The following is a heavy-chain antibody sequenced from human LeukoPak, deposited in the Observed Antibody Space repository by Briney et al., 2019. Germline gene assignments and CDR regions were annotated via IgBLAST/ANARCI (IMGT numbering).Heavy chain of an antibody. CDR1: GVTFSSYA. V-gene: IGHV1-69*13. D-gene: IGHD2-21*01. Sequence: ASVKLSCKASGVTFSSYAISWVRQAPGQGLEWMGGIIRIFGTTNYAQKFQGRVTITADESTSTAYMELSSLRSEDTAVYYCARGRLGFVGGGDLFDPWGQGTLVTVSS. CDR3: ARGRLGFVGGGDLFDP. J-gene: IGHJ5*02. CDR2: IIRIFGTT.